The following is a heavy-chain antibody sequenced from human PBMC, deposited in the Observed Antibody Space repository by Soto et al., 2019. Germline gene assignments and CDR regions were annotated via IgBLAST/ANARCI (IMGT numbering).Heavy chain of an antibody. CDR2: ITAYNGHT. CDR1: GYRFNTYG. J-gene: IGHJ6*02. V-gene: IGHV1-18*01. CDR3: ARGQGEYCSGGSCYPNYYYHGLDV. Sequence: ASVKVSCKASGYRFNTYGITWVRQAPGQGLEWMGWITAYNGHTNSAQKLQDRVTMTTDISTSTAYMELRSLRSDDTAMYYCARGQGEYCSGGSCYPNYYYHGLDVWGQGTTVTVSS. D-gene: IGHD2-15*01.